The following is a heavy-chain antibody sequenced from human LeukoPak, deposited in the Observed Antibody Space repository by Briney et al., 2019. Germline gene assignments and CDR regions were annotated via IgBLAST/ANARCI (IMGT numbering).Heavy chain of an antibody. J-gene: IGHJ2*01. Sequence: PSETLSLTCTVSGGSTSSYYWSWIRQPPGKGLEWIGYIYYSGSTNYIPSLKSRVTISVDTSKNQFSLKLSSVTAADTAVYYCARQFSGWRGYFDLWGRGTLVTVSS. CDR3: ARQFSGWRGYFDL. D-gene: IGHD6-19*01. CDR1: GGSTSSYY. CDR2: IYYSGST. V-gene: IGHV4-59*08.